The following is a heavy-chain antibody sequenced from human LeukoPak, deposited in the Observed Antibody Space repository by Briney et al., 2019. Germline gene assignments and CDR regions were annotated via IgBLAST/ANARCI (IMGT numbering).Heavy chain of an antibody. V-gene: IGHV3-30*01. Sequence: GGSLRLSCEVFGFTFSTSAMSWVRQAPGKGLEWVASISNGGTEFYADSVKGRFAISRDTSTNTLSLQMNSLRAEDTAVYFCARRTGDTRFCSRFSCFLPDYWGQGTLVTVSS. CDR3: ARRTGDTRFCSRFSCFLPDY. CDR1: GFTFSTSA. CDR2: ISNGGTE. D-gene: IGHD2-2*01. J-gene: IGHJ4*02.